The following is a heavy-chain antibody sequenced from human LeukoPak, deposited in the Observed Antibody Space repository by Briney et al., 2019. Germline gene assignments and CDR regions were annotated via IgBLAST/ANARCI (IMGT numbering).Heavy chain of an antibody. V-gene: IGHV3-23*01. CDR1: GFPLSKYA. D-gene: IGHD6-19*01. CDR2: ISTSGNT. J-gene: IGHJ4*02. CDR3: ARDLDSSGWYEGPEEY. Sequence: PGGSLRLSCIGSGFPLSKYAMNWVRQAPGKGLEWVSLISTSGNTHYADSAKGRFVISRDNSKNTLYLQMNVLRVEDTALYYCARDLDSSGWYEGPEEYRGQGTHVTVSS.